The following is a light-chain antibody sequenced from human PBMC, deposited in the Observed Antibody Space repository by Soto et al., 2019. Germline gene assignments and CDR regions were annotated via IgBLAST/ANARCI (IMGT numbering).Light chain of an antibody. CDR3: SSYTTSSNYV. Sequence: QSVLTQPPSASGTPGQRVTISCSGSSSNIRGKTVNWYQQLPGTAPKLMIYEVSNRPSGVSNRFSGSKSGNTASLTISGLQAEDEADYYCSSYTTSSNYVFGSGTKVTVL. V-gene: IGLV1-44*01. J-gene: IGLJ1*01. CDR1: SSNIRGKT. CDR2: EVS.